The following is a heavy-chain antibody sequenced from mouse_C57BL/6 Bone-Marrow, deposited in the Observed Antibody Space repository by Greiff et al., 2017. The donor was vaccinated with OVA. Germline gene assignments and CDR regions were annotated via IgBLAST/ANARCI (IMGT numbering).Heavy chain of an antibody. CDR1: GYTFTSYW. CDR2: IYPGSGST. CDR3: ARRGTGTYYAMDY. D-gene: IGHD3-3*01. V-gene: IGHV1-55*01. J-gene: IGHJ4*01. Sequence: QVQLKQPGAELVKPGASVKMSCKASGYTFTSYWITWVKQRPGQGLEWIGDIYPGSGSTNYNEKFKSKATLTVDTSSSTAYMQLSSLTSEDSAVDYCARRGTGTYYAMDYWGQGTSVTVSS.